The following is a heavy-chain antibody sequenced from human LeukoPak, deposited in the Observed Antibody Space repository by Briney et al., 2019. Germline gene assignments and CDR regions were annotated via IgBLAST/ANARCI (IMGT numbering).Heavy chain of an antibody. J-gene: IGHJ4*02. V-gene: IGHV3-23*01. CDR1: GFTFSSCA. Sequence: PGGSLRLSCAASGFTFSSCAMSWVRQAPGKGLEWVSAISGSGGSTYYADSVKGRFTISRDNSKSTLYLQMNSLRAEDTAVYYCAKESSGSYYKDYWGQGTLVTASS. CDR3: AKESSGSYYKDY. CDR2: ISGSGGST. D-gene: IGHD3-10*01.